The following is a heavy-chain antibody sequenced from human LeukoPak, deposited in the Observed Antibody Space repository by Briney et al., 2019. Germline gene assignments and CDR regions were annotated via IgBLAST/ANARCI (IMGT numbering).Heavy chain of an antibody. Sequence: PSDTLSLTCTVSGYSLSSGYYWGWIRQPPRQGLEWSGSIYHSGSTYYNPSLKSRVTISVDTSQNHSSPKLSCVTAADTAVYYCARVPHSSSSEWFDPWGQGTQVTVPS. D-gene: IGHD6-6*01. CDR3: ARVPHSSSSEWFDP. J-gene: IGHJ5*02. CDR2: IYHSGST. CDR1: GYSLSSGYY. V-gene: IGHV4-38-2*02.